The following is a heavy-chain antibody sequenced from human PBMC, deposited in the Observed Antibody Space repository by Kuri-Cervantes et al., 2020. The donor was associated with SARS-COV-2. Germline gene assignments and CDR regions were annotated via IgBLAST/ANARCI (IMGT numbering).Heavy chain of an antibody. CDR1: GGSISSSSYY. CDR2: IYYTGTT. D-gene: IGHD6-6*01. CDR3: ARRGPTYSSSYDC. V-gene: IGHV4-39*01. Sequence: SETLFLTCTVSGGSISSSSYYWGWIRQPPGKGLEWIGSIYYTGTTYYNSSLKSRATISVDTSKNQFSLKLGSVTAADTAVYYCARRGPTYSSSYDCWGQGTLVTVSS. J-gene: IGHJ4*02.